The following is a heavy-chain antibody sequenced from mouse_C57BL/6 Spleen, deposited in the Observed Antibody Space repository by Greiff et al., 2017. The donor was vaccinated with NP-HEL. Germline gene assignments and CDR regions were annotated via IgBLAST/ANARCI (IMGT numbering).Heavy chain of an antibody. CDR2: IDPETGGT. CDR3: TRSPMVTKAY. CDR1: GYTFTDYE. D-gene: IGHD2-2*01. J-gene: IGHJ3*01. V-gene: IGHV1-15*01. Sequence: VQLQQSGAELVRPGASVTLSCKASGYTFTDYEMHWVKQTPVHGLEWIGAIDPETGGTAYNQKFKGKAILTADKSSSTAYMELRSLTSEDSAVYYCTRSPMVTKAYWGQGTLVTVSA.